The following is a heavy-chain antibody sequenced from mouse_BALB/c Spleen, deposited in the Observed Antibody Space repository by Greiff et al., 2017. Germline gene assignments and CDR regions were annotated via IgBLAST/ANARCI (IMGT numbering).Heavy chain of an antibody. V-gene: IGHV1-14*01. Sequence: EVKLMESGPELVKPGASVKMSCKASGYTFTSYVMHWVKQKPGQGLEWIGYINPYNDGTKYNEKFKGKATLTSDKSSSTAYMELSSLTSEDSAVYYCARRNYGNGWYFDVWGAGTTVTVSS. CDR1: GYTFTSYV. CDR2: INPYNDGT. D-gene: IGHD2-1*01. J-gene: IGHJ1*01. CDR3: ARRNYGNGWYFDV.